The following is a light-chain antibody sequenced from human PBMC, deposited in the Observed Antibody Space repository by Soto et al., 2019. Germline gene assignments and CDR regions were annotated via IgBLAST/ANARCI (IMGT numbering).Light chain of an antibody. CDR3: QQSYSVSYT. CDR2: ATS. J-gene: IGKJ2*01. Sequence: DILMTQSPSSLSASVGDRVTITCRASQSISSYLNWYQQKPGKAPKVLIYATSSLQSGVPSRFSGSGSGTEFTLNISSLQPEVFATYYCQQSYSVSYTFGQGTKLEIK. V-gene: IGKV1-39*01. CDR1: QSISSY.